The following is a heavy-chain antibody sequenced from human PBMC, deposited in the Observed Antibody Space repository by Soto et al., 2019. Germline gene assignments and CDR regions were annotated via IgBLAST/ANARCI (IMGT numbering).Heavy chain of an antibody. CDR1: GYTFTSYY. V-gene: IGHV1-46*01. J-gene: IGHJ6*02. CDR2: INPSGGST. CDR3: ARDIAVAGTFLKYYYGMDV. D-gene: IGHD6-19*01. Sequence: ASAKVCCKASGYTFTSYYMHWVRQAPGQGLEWMGIINPSGGSTSYAQKFQGRVTMTRDTSTSTVYMELSSLRSEDTAVYYCARDIAVAGTFLKYYYGMDVWGQGTTVTVSS.